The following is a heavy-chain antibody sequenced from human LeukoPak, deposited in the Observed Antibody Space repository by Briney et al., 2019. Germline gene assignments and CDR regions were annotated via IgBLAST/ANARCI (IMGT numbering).Heavy chain of an antibody. V-gene: IGHV4-39*01. CDR2: ISYSGST. D-gene: IGHD6-13*01. Sequence: SETLSLTRTVSGGSITGSSYYWGWIRQPPGKGLEWIGSISYSGSTYYNPSLKSRVTISVDTSKNQFSLKLSSVTAADTAVYYCARLLSYSSSWYWGQGTLVTVSS. CDR1: GGSITGSSYY. CDR3: ARLLSYSSSWY. J-gene: IGHJ4*02.